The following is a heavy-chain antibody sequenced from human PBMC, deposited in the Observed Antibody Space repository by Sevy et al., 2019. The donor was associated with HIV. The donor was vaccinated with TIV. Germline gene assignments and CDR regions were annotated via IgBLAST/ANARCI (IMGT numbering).Heavy chain of an antibody. V-gene: IGHV3-30-3*01. J-gene: IGHJ6*03. Sequence: AGSLRLSCAASGFTFSSDAMHWVRQAPGKELEWVAVISYDGSNKYYADSVKGRFTISRDNSKNTLYLQMNSLRAEDTAVYYCATGHYYYYYMDVWGKGTTVTVSS. CDR3: ATGHYYYYYMDV. CDR2: ISYDGSNK. CDR1: GFTFSSDA.